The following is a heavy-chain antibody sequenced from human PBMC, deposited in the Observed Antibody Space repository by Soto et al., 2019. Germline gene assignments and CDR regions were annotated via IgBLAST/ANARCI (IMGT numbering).Heavy chain of an antibody. D-gene: IGHD3-9*01. CDR3: ARTTAVPNTLRSRYFFDF. Sequence: SETLSLTCSVSGGSVNNKTYYWSWIRHPPGKRLEWIGYVYYSGTTNYNPSLKSRVTISIDMSKNQFSLRLSSVTAADTALYYCARTTAVPNTLRSRYFFDFWGQGTLVTVS. CDR1: GGSVNNKTYY. J-gene: IGHJ4*02. V-gene: IGHV4-61*01. CDR2: VYYSGTT.